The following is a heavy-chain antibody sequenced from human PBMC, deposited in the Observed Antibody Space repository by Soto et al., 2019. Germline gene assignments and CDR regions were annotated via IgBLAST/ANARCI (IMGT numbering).Heavy chain of an antibody. CDR3: ATKGGQLSSYYFDY. CDR1: TSSVSNDSY. CDR2: IYDSGIT. J-gene: IGHJ4*02. Sequence: SETLSLTCSVSTSSVSNDSYWCWLRQPPGRGLEWITSIYDSGITYYNPSLKSRVTISVNTSKTHFSLKLSSVTAADTAVYYCATKGGQLSSYYFDYWGPGALVTVSS. V-gene: IGHV4-38-2*01. D-gene: IGHD1-1*01.